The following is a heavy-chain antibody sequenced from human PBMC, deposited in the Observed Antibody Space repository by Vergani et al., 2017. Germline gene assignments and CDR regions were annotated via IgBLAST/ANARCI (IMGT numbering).Heavy chain of an antibody. D-gene: IGHD2-15*01. Sequence: QVQLQESGPGLVKPSETLSLTCTVSGVSISRYYWSWLRQPPGQGLDCLGYISYSGSRSTNYNPSLKSRVTISMDTSQNQFSLELYSVTAADTAVYYCARYPGCSGGSCYSADYWGQGILVTVSS. J-gene: IGHJ4*02. CDR3: ARYPGCSGGSCYSADY. V-gene: IGHV4-59*01. CDR1: GVSISRYY. CDR2: ISYSGSRST.